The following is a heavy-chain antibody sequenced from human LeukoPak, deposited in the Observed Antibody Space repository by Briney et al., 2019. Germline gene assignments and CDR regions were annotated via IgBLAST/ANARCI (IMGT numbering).Heavy chain of an antibody. D-gene: IGHD3-22*01. J-gene: IGHJ4*02. Sequence: GASVKVSCKASGYTFTSYVITWVRQAPGQGLEWMGWISAYNGNTNYAQNLQGRVTMTTDTSTSTAYMELRSLRSDDTAVYYCAREYDSSGHYYDVDYWGQGTLVTVSS. CDR1: GYTFTSYV. CDR2: ISAYNGNT. V-gene: IGHV1-18*01. CDR3: AREYDSSGHYYDVDY.